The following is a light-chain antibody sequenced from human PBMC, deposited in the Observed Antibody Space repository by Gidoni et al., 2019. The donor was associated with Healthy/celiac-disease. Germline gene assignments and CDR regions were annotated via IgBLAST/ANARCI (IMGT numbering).Light chain of an antibody. CDR2: KAS. CDR1: QSIGSW. J-gene: IGKJ1*01. CDR3: QQSMT. Sequence: DIQMTQPPSTLSASVGDRVTITCRASQSIGSWLAWYQQKPGKDPKLLIYKASSLESGVPSRFSGSGSGTEFTLTISSLQPDDFATYYCQQSMTFGQGTKVEIK. V-gene: IGKV1-5*03.